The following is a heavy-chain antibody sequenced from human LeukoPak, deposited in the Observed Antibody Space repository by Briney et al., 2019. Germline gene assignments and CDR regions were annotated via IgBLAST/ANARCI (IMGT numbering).Heavy chain of an antibody. D-gene: IGHD3-10*01. CDR3: ARAYYGSGSYSVYYYYSMDV. CDR2: IYYSGST. V-gene: IGHV4-59*01. Sequence: SETLSLTCTVSGGSISSYYWSWIRQPPGKGLEWIGYIYYSGSTNYNPSLKSRVTISVDTSKNQFSLKLSSVTAADTAVYYCARAYYGSGSYSVYYYYSMDVWGQGTTVTVSS. CDR1: GGSISSYY. J-gene: IGHJ6*02.